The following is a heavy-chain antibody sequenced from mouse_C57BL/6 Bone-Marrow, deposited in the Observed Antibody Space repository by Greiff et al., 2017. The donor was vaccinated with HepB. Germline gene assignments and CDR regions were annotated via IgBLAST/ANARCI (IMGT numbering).Heavy chain of an antibody. CDR2: ISSGSSTI. Sequence: EVHLVESGGGLVKTGGSLKLSCAASGFTFSDYGMHWVRQAPEKGLEWVAYISSGSSTIYYADTVKGRFTISRDNAKNTLFLQMTSLRSEDTAMYYCARGYSYFDYWGQGTTLTVSS. J-gene: IGHJ2*01. CDR3: ARGYSYFDY. V-gene: IGHV5-17*01. CDR1: GFTFSDYG.